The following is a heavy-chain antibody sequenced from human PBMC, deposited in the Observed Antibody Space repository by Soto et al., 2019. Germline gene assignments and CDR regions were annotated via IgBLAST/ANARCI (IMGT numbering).Heavy chain of an antibody. CDR3: AREEMATIHPWVPAAFDI. V-gene: IGHV3-33*01. Sequence: QVQLVESGGGVVQPGRSLRLSCAASRFTFTIYGMHWVRQAPGKGMEWVAVIWYDGSNKYYVDSVKGRFTISRDNSKNTLYLQMNSLRAEDTAVYYCAREEMATIHPWVPAAFDIWGQGTMVTVSS. D-gene: IGHD5-12*01. CDR2: IWYDGSNK. J-gene: IGHJ3*02. CDR1: RFTFTIYG.